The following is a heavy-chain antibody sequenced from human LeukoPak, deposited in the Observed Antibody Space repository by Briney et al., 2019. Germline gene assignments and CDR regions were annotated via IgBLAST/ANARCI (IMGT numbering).Heavy chain of an antibody. CDR2: ISTIGNIR. CDR1: GFTFSGHS. Sequence: SGGSLRHSCAASGFTFSGHSMDWVRPAPRKGLEWVASISTIGNIRNYADSVKGRFAISRDNTKNTLSLQMSNLRVEDTAVYYCARDREPVAAALLDSWGQGTLVIVSS. J-gene: IGHJ4*02. V-gene: IGHV3-21*03. D-gene: IGHD6-13*01. CDR3: ARDREPVAAALLDS.